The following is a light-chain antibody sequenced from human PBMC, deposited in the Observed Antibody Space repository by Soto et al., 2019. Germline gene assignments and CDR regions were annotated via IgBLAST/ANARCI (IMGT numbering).Light chain of an antibody. CDR1: KLGNKY. CDR2: QDS. J-gene: IGLJ2*01. Sequence: SYELTQPPSVSVSPGQSASITCAGDKLGNKYACWYQQKPGQSPVLVIYQDSKRTSGIPERFSGSNSGNTATLTISGTHAMDEAAYYCQAWDSSSVVFGGGTKLTVL. CDR3: QAWDSSSVV. V-gene: IGLV3-1*01.